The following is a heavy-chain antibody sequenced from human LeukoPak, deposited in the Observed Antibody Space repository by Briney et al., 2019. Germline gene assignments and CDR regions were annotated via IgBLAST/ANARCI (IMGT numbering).Heavy chain of an antibody. J-gene: IGHJ4*02. CDR3: ARQFRDSSGYYSYYFDY. D-gene: IGHD3-22*01. V-gene: IGHV5-51*01. Sequence: GESLKISCNGSGYXFTTYWIRWVRQMPGRGLEWMGIIYPGDSDTRYSPSFQGQVTISADKSISTAYLQWSSLKASDTAMYYCARQFRDSSGYYSYYFDYWGQGTLVTVSS. CDR1: GYXFTTYW. CDR2: IYPGDSDT.